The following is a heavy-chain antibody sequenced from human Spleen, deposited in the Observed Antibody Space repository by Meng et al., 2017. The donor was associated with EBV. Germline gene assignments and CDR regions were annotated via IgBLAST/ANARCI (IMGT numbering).Heavy chain of an antibody. J-gene: IGHJ4*02. Sequence: LYLQGSGPGLVNASETLPLTRSVSGGYISSYTYYWGWIRQPPGKGLEWIGSIDYRENTYYNPSLKSRITISVDTPKNQFSLKLTSMTAADTAVYYCARADYYDTSGNVDFWGQGALVTVSS. CDR1: GGYISSYTYY. CDR2: IDYRENT. V-gene: IGHV4-39*01. CDR3: ARADYYDTSGNVDF. D-gene: IGHD3-22*01.